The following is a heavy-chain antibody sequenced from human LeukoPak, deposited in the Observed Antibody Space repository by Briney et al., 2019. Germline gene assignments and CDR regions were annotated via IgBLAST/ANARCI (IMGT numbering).Heavy chain of an antibody. D-gene: IGHD2-2*01. V-gene: IGHV1-18*01. J-gene: IGHJ4*02. Sequence: ASVKVSCKASGYTFTRYAISWVRQAPGQGLEWMGWISTYNGDTKYAQKVQGRVTMTTDTSTSTAYMELRSLRSDDTAVYYCAREYCSSTSCYFPDYWGQGTLVTVSS. CDR1: GYTFTRYA. CDR3: AREYCSSTSCYFPDY. CDR2: ISTYNGDT.